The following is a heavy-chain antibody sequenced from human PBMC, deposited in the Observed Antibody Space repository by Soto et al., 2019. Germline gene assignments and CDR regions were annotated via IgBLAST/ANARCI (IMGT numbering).Heavy chain of an antibody. CDR1: GFTFSDHA. Sequence: EVQLLESGGGLVQPGGSLRLSCATSGFTFSDHAMHWVRQAPGEGLEWVSGVRGDFVTTPYADSVKGRFTISRDNAKNSLYMQMNSLRDEDTAVYFCGREDILGDSSFDYWGQGTLVTVSS. D-gene: IGHD1-26*01. CDR3: GREDILGDSSFDY. V-gene: IGHV3-23*01. CDR2: VRGDFVTT. J-gene: IGHJ4*02.